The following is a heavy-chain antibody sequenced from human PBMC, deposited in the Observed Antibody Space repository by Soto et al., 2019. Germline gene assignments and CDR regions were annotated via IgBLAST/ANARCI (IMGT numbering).Heavy chain of an antibody. J-gene: IGHJ5*02. CDR2: IFSRGTP. Sequence: SETLSLTCTVSGVSITDYHWSWIRQSPGRGLEWIGYIFSRGTPNYNPSLKSRVTISVDTSRNQFSLKLNSLTAADTAMYFCAKRYGDYVGWFDPWGQGALVTVSS. D-gene: IGHD4-17*01. CDR3: AKRYGDYVGWFDP. CDR1: GVSITDYH. V-gene: IGHV4-59*01.